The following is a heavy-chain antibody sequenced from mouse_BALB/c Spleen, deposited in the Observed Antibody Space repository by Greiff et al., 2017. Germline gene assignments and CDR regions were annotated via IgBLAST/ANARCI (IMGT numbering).Heavy chain of an antibody. CDR1: GFTFTDYN. CDR2: IRNKANGYTT. CDR3: ARVYDYFDY. D-gene: IGHD2-12*01. Sequence: EVKLVESGGGLVQPGGSLRLSCATSGFTFTDYNMSWVRQPPGKALEWLGFIRNKANGYTTEYSASVKGRFTISRDNSQSILYLQMNTLRAEDSATYYCARVYDYFDYWGQGTTLTVSS. V-gene: IGHV7-3*02. J-gene: IGHJ2*01.